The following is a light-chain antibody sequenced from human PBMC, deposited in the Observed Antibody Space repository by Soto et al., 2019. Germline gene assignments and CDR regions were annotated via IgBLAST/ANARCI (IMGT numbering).Light chain of an antibody. CDR2: DAS. Sequence: EIVLTQSPGTLSLSPGESATLSCRSSQSVTSNYLAWYQHKPGHAPRLLLSDASTRAAGIPDRFSGSGSGTDFTLTISRLEPEDFAVYYCHQYGGSLPYTFGQGTRLEIK. CDR3: HQYGGSLPYT. J-gene: IGKJ2*01. V-gene: IGKV3-20*01. CDR1: QSVTSNY.